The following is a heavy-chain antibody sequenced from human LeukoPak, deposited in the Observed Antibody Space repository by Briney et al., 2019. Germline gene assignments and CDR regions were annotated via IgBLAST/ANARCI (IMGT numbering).Heavy chain of an antibody. D-gene: IGHD3-22*01. CDR1: GFTFSSYW. Sequence: GSLRLSCAASGFTFSSYWMHWVRQAPGKGLVWVSRINPDGSTTSYAGSVKGRFTISRDNAKNTLYLQMNSLRAEDTAVYYCARVSGDSSGYTNWLDPWGQGTLVTVSS. CDR2: INPDGSTT. J-gene: IGHJ5*02. CDR3: ARVSGDSSGYTNWLDP. V-gene: IGHV3-74*01.